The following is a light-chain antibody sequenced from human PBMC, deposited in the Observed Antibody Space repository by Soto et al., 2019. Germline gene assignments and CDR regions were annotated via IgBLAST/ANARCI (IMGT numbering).Light chain of an antibody. CDR1: QSVSNS. CDR2: GAS. J-gene: IGKJ5*01. V-gene: IGKV3-20*01. Sequence: EIVLTQSPGTLSWSPGERATLSCRASQSVSNSLAWYQQKTGQAPRLLISGASSRATGIPDRFSGSGSETDFALTISRLEPEDFTLYYCQHYGSSSSTFSQVTRLEIK. CDR3: QHYGSSSST.